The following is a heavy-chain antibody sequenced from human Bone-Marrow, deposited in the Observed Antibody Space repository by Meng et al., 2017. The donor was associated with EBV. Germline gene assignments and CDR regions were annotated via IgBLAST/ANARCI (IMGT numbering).Heavy chain of an antibody. CDR3: AKSSSSTPGVVDS. J-gene: IGHJ4*02. CDR2: IYDGGTT. V-gene: IGHV4-61*01. CDR1: GASGSGGTFH. D-gene: IGHD6-6*01. Sequence: VQLQESGPGPVNPSEPLSLTCTVSGASGSGGTFHWSWIRQPPGKELEWIGYIYDGGTTIYNPSLKSRVTIFLDTSRNQFSLGLRSVTTADTAVYYCAKSSSSTPGVVDSWGQGTLVTVSS.